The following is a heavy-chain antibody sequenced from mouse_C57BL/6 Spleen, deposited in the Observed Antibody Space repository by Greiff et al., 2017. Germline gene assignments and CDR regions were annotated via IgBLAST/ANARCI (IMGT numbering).Heavy chain of an antibody. V-gene: IGHV1-26*01. CDR3: ARSGATAEFAY. Sequence: EVQLQQSGPELVKPGASVKISCKASGYTFTDYYMNWVKQSHGKSLEWIGDINPNNGGTSYNQKFKGKATLTVDKSSSTAYMELRSLTSEDSAVYYCARSGATAEFAYWGQGTLVTVSA. D-gene: IGHD1-2*01. CDR2: INPNNGGT. J-gene: IGHJ3*01. CDR1: GYTFTDYY.